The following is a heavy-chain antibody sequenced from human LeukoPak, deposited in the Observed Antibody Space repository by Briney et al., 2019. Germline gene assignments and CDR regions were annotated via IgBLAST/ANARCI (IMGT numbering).Heavy chain of an antibody. V-gene: IGHV3-48*03. Sequence: AGGSLRLSCAASGFTFSSYEMNWVRQAPGKGLEWVSYISSGGSTIDYADSVKGRFTISRDNAKNSLYLQMNSLRAEDTAVYYCARDAHYYDSSGYFRAPFDYWGQGTLVTVSS. CDR2: ISSGGSTI. CDR1: GFTFSSYE. J-gene: IGHJ4*02. D-gene: IGHD3-22*01. CDR3: ARDAHYYDSSGYFRAPFDY.